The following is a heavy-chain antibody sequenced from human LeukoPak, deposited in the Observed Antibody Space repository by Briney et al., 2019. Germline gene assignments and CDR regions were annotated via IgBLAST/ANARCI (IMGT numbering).Heavy chain of an antibody. D-gene: IGHD3-3*01. Sequence: ASVKVSCKASGDTFSSYAISWVRQAPGQGLEWMGGIIPIFGTANYAQKFQGRVTITADKSTSTAYMELSSLRSEDTAVYYCASYKVRSHYDFWSGYAFDIWGQGTMVTVSS. CDR2: IIPIFGTA. V-gene: IGHV1-69*06. CDR1: GDTFSSYA. J-gene: IGHJ3*02. CDR3: ASYKVRSHYDFWSGYAFDI.